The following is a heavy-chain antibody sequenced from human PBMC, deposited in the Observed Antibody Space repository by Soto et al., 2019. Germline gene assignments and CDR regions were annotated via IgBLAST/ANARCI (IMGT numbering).Heavy chain of an antibody. CDR3: AGDTGTGSLDD. CDR2: MQSGYGNT. Sequence: VQESFSASGYAYISYVRHLVRPPRYQRLEGMGWMQSGYGNTKSSQKFQDRVTLSLDTSASTAYMELTSLRSEDTAAYDCAGDTGTGSLDDWGQGTLVTVSS. J-gene: IGHJ4*02. V-gene: IGHV1-3*01. D-gene: IGHD1-7*01. CDR1: GYAYISYV.